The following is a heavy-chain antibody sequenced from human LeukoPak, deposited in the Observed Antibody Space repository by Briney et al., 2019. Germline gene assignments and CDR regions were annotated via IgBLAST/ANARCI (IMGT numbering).Heavy chain of an antibody. D-gene: IGHD6-19*01. CDR3: AKTATGYSSGHYPGWPVDY. V-gene: IGHV3-23*01. CDR2: IFGSGGSA. CDR1: GFTFNSYA. J-gene: IGHJ4*02. Sequence: GGSLRLSSAASGFTFNSYAMYWVRQAPGKGLEWVSGIFGSGGSAHYADSVKGRFAISRDNSKNRVYLQMNSLRAEDTAVCYCAKTATGYSSGHYPGWPVDYWGQGTLVTVSS.